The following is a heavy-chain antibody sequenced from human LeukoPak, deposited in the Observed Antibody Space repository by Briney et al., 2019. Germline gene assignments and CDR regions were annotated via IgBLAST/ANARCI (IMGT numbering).Heavy chain of an antibody. V-gene: IGHV3-74*01. CDR2: INNDGSSI. D-gene: IGHD5-12*01. CDR3: ARDYDWSIDP. CDR1: GLTFNRDW. J-gene: IGHJ5*02. Sequence: GGSLRLSCAASGLTFNRDWMHWVRQVPGKGLVWVSRINNDGSSIRYADSVKGRFTISRDNARNTLYLQMSSLRADDTGVYYCARDYDWSIDPWGQGTLVTVSS.